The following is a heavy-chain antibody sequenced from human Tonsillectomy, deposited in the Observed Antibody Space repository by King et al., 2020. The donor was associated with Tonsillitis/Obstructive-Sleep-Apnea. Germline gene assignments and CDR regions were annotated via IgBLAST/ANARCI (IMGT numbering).Heavy chain of an antibody. CDR3: ARHRLFSGGSGSYYSYYYYYMVV. J-gene: IGHJ6*03. CDR2: IYYSGST. Sequence: LQLQESGPGLVKPSETLSLTCTVSGGSISSSSYYWGWIRQPPGKGLEWIGSIYYSGSTYYNPSLKSRVTISVDTSKNQFSLKLSSVTAADTAVYYCARHRLFSGGSGSYYSYYYYYMVVWGKGTTVTVSS. V-gene: IGHV4-39*01. D-gene: IGHD3-10*01. CDR1: GGSISSSSYY.